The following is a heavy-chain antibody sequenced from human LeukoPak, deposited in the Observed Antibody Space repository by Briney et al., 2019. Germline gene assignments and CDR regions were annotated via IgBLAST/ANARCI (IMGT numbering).Heavy chain of an antibody. CDR1: GGTFSSYA. CDR3: ASTYYGDYCHY. V-gene: IGHV1-69*13. Sequence: SVKVSCKASGGTFSSYAISWVRQAPGQGLEWMGGIIPIFGTANYAQKFQGRVTITADESTSTAYMELSSLRSDDTAVYYCASTYYGDYCHYWGQGTLVTVSS. J-gene: IGHJ4*02. D-gene: IGHD4-17*01. CDR2: IIPIFGTA.